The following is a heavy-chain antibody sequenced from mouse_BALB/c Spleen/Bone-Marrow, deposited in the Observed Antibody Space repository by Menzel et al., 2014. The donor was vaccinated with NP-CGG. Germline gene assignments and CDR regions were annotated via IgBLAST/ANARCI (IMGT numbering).Heavy chain of an antibody. CDR1: GYTFTDYE. D-gene: IGHD3-2*01. V-gene: IGHV1-15*01. Sequence: VQLQQSGAELVRPGASVTLSCKALGYTFTDYEMHWLKRTPVHGLEWIGAIDPETGGTAYNQKFKGRATLTTDRSSSTAYMELRSLTSEDSAVYYCTRLDSSGYGAYWGQGTLVTVSA. J-gene: IGHJ3*01. CDR2: IDPETGGT. CDR3: TRLDSSGYGAY.